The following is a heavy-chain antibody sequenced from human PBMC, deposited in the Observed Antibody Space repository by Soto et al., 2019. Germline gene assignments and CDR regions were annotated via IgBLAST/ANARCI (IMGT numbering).Heavy chain of an antibody. CDR1: GASIRSYY. J-gene: IGHJ2*01. CDR2: ISNSGNI. V-gene: IGHV4-59*01. CDR3: ARARCSGSTFYSGPQNLYFDL. D-gene: IGHD2-15*01. Sequence: QVELQESGPGLVKPSETLSLTCTVSGASIRSYYWGWIRQPPGKGMEWIGYISNSGNIYYNPSLRSRVTISQDTSQNKLSLKLSSVSGADTAVYYCARARCSGSTFYSGPQNLYFDLWGRGTLLTVSS.